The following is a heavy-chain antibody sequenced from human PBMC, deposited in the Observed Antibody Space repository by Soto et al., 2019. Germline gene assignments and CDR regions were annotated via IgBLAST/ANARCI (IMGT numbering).Heavy chain of an antibody. CDR2: IAPSDSST. Sequence: CEVSGYTFTTYCISWLRQMPGKGLEWMGRIAPSDSSTDYSPSFQGHVTISADNSINTAYLQWTSLRASDTAMYYCASGGSGWSYWGQGTLVTVPQ. J-gene: IGHJ4*02. CDR1: GYTFTTYC. V-gene: IGHV5-10-1*01. D-gene: IGHD6-19*01. CDR3: ASGGSGWSY.